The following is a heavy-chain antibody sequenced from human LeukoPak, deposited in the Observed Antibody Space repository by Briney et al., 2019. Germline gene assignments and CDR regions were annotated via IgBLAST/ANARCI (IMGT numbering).Heavy chain of an antibody. Sequence: SQTLSLTCSVSGVSISDGRYYWTWIRQRPGKGLEWIGYKYYSGSAKYDPSLKSRLTISIDTPKNQFSLHLSSVTAAHTAMYLCATPYCSSLSCLDVFNIWGQGTMVTVSS. V-gene: IGHV4-31*03. CDR1: GVSISDGRYY. D-gene: IGHD2-2*01. J-gene: IGHJ3*02. CDR2: KYYSGSA. CDR3: ATPYCSSLSCLDVFNI.